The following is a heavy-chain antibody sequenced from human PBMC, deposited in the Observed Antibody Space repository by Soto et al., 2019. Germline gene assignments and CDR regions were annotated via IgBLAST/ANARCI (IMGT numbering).Heavy chain of an antibody. D-gene: IGHD4-4*01. CDR3: ARGLTGGVTTQNWFDP. V-gene: IGHV4-34*01. J-gene: IGHJ5*02. Sequence: SGTLSLTCAVYGGSFSGYYWSWIRQPPGKGLEWIGEINHSGSTNYNPSLKSRVTISLDTSKNPFSLKLSSVPAADTAVYSCARGLTGGVTTQNWFDPWGQGTLVTVSA. CDR1: GGSFSGYY. CDR2: INHSGST.